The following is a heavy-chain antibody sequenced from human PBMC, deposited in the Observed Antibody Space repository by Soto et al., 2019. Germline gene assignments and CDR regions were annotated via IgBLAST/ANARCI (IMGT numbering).Heavy chain of an antibody. CDR2: IYYSGST. J-gene: IGHJ4*02. CDR1: GGSISSSSYY. D-gene: IGHD6-19*01. V-gene: IGHV4-39*02. CDR3: AREAVAGRGSDY. Sequence: QLQLQESGXXXXXXSETLSLTCXVSGGSISSSSYYWGWIRXPXXKGLEWIGSIYYSGSTYYNPSLKSRVTISVDTSKNQFSLKLSSVTAADTAVYYCAREAVAGRGSDYWGQGTLVTVSS.